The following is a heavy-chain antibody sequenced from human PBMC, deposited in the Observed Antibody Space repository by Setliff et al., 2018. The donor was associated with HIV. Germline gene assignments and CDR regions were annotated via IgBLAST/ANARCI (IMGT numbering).Heavy chain of an antibody. Sequence: RASVKVSCKASGGTFSSYAISWVRQAPGQGLEWMGGIIPIFGTANYVQKFQGRVTITTDESTSTAYMELSSLRSEDTAVYYCARVRSGSYGGRAYFDYWGQGTLVTVSS. D-gene: IGHD1-26*01. CDR1: GGTFSSYA. CDR3: ARVRSGSYGGRAYFDY. J-gene: IGHJ4*02. V-gene: IGHV1-69*05. CDR2: IIPIFGTA.